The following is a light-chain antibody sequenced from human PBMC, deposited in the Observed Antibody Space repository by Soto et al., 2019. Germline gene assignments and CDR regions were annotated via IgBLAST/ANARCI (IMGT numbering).Light chain of an antibody. CDR1: RAIAKS. J-gene: IGKJ4*01. CDR3: QQHYDPALT. CDR2: GAS. V-gene: IGKV1-16*01. Sequence: DIQMTQSPSSLSASVGDRVTITCRASRAIAKSLAWFQQKRGRAPRSLIYGASNLHSGVPSRFSGSGSGTEFALTISRLQPEDLATYCCQQHYDPALTFGGGTKVEIK.